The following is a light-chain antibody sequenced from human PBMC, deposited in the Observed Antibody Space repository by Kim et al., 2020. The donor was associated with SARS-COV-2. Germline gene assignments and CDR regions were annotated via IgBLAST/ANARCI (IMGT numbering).Light chain of an antibody. J-gene: IGKJ2*01. V-gene: IGKV1-12*01. CDR3: QQGNSVPYT. CDR2: AAA. CDR1: QDISTW. Sequence: DIQMIQSPSSVSASVGDRVTITCRASQDISTWLAWFQHKPGKVPKLLIYAAAKLQSGAPSRFSGSGSGTDFSLTISSLQPEDFATYYCQQGNSVPYTFGQGTKVDIK.